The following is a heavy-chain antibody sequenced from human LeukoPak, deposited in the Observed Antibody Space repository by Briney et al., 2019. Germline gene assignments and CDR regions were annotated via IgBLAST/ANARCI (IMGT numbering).Heavy chain of an antibody. D-gene: IGHD3-10*01. CDR3: AREYYGGYVDY. V-gene: IGHV3-64*01. CDR2: ISSNGGST. CDR1: GFTFSSFS. J-gene: IGHJ4*02. Sequence: GGSLRLSCAASGFTFSSFSMHWVRQAPGMGLESVSAISSNGGSTYYASSVKGRFTISRDNSKNTLYLQMGSLRAEDMAVYYCAREYYGGYVDYWGQGTLVTVSS.